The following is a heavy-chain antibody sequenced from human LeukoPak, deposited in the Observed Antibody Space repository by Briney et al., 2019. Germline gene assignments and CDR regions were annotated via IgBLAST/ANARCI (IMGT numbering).Heavy chain of an antibody. V-gene: IGHV1-18*01. D-gene: IGHD2-2*01. CDR1: GYTFTSYG. J-gene: IGHJ6*02. CDR3: ARFLYNIVVVPAAKVMDV. CDR2: ISAYNGNT. Sequence: ASVKVSCKASGYTFTSYGISWVRQAPGQGLEWMGWISAYNGNTNYAQKLQGRVTMTTDTSTSTAYMELRSLRSDDTAVYYCARFLYNIVVVPAAKVMDVWGQGTTVTVSS.